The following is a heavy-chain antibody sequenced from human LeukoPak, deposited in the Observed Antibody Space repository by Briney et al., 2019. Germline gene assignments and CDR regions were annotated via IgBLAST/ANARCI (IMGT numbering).Heavy chain of an antibody. V-gene: IGHV1-2*02. Sequence: ASVKVSCKASGYTFTCYYMHWVRQAPGQGLEWMGWINPNSGGTNYAQKFQGRVTMTRDTSISTAYMELSGLRSDDTAVYYCATIIHPDAFDIWGQGTMVTVSS. CDR3: ATIIHPDAFDI. CDR2: INPNSGGT. CDR1: GYTFTCYY. J-gene: IGHJ3*02. D-gene: IGHD3-3*01.